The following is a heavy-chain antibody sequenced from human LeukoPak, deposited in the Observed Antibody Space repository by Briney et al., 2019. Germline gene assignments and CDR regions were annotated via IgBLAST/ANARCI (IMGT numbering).Heavy chain of an antibody. CDR1: GFTFSSYW. D-gene: IGHD5-18*01. CDR3: ARTPLGGYSYGWYY. Sequence: GGSLRLSCAASGFTFSSYWMSWVRQAPGKGLEWVSVIYSGGSTYYADSVKGRFTISRDNSKNTLYLQMNSLRAEDTAVYYCARTPLGGYSYGWYYWGQGTLVTVSS. CDR2: IYSGGST. J-gene: IGHJ4*02. V-gene: IGHV3-66*01.